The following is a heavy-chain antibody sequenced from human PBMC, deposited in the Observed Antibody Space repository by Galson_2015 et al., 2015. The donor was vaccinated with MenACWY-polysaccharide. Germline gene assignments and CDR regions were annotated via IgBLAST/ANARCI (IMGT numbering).Heavy chain of an antibody. J-gene: IGHJ4*02. V-gene: IGHV3-15*01. CDR2: IKRTTDGGTV. D-gene: IGHD3-10*01. CDR1: GFTFSSAS. Sequence: SLRLSCAASGFTFSSASMNWVRQAPGKGLEWVGRIKRTTDGGTVGYAAPVRSRFTVSRDDSKNKLYLQMNSLRTEDTAVYYCGYSSGTYYNFWGQGTLVT. CDR3: GYSSGTYYNF.